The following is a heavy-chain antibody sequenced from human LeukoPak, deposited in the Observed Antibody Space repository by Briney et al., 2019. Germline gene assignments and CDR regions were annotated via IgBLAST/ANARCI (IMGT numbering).Heavy chain of an antibody. J-gene: IGHJ6*03. Sequence: GGSLRLSCAASGFSFTNYAMTWVRQAPGKGLEWVSSTPGSATTTYHADSVRGRFTISRDNSKNTLYLEMNSLRAEDTAVYYCARGYAGYYYYMDVWGKGTTVTVSS. CDR3: ARGYAGYYYYMDV. D-gene: IGHD5-18*01. V-gene: IGHV3-23*01. CDR2: TPGSATTT. CDR1: GFSFTNYA.